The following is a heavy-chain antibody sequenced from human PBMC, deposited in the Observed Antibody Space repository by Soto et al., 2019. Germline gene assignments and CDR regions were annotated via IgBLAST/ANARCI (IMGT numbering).Heavy chain of an antibody. CDR1: GFTFSSYE. V-gene: IGHV3-48*03. D-gene: IGHD6-19*01. CDR2: ISSSGSTI. Sequence: EVQLVESGGGLVQPGGSLRLSCAASGFTFSSYEMNWVRQAPGKGLEWVSYISSSGSTIYYADSVKGRFTISRDNAKNSLYLQMNSLRAEDTAVYYCARVGGWYSPEFDYWGQGTLVTVSS. CDR3: ARVGGWYSPEFDY. J-gene: IGHJ4*02.